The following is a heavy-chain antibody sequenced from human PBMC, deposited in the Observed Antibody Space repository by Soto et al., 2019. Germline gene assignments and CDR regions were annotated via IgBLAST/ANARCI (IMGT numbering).Heavy chain of an antibody. Sequence: HSQTLSLTCAISGDSVSSNSAAWNWIRQSPSRGLEWLGRTYYRSKWYNDYAVSVKSRITINPDTSKNQFSLQLNSVTPDDTAVYYCTRAQHYASDYYYGMDVWGQGTPVTVSS. V-gene: IGHV6-1*01. CDR1: GDSVSSNSAA. CDR3: TRAQHYASDYYYGMDV. CDR2: TYYRSKWYN. J-gene: IGHJ6*02. D-gene: IGHD3-16*01.